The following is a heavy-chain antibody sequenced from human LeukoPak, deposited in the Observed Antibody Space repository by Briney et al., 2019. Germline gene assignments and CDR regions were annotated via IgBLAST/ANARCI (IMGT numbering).Heavy chain of an antibody. Sequence: GGSLRLSCAASGFTFSSYWMSWVRQAPGKGLEWVANIKQDGSEKYYVDSVKGRFTISRDNAKNSLYLQMNSLRAEDTAVYYCARSEGYCSGGSCYIDWFDPWGKGTLVTVSS. D-gene: IGHD2-15*01. CDR3: ARSEGYCSGGSCYIDWFDP. CDR2: IKQDGSEK. J-gene: IGHJ5*02. V-gene: IGHV3-7*01. CDR1: GFTFSSYW.